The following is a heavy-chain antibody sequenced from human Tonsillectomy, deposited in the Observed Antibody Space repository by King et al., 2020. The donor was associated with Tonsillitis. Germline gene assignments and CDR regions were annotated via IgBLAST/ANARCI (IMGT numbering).Heavy chain of an antibody. CDR3: ARGGITGTKDY. CDR2: ISSSSSYI. Sequence: QLVQSGGGLVKPGGSLRLSCAASGFTFSSYSMNWVRQAPGKGLEWVSSISSSSSYIFYANSVKGRFTISRDNAKNSLYLQMNSLRAEDTAVYYCARGGITGTKDYWGQGTLVTVSS. D-gene: IGHD1-7*01. J-gene: IGHJ4*02. V-gene: IGHV3-21*01. CDR1: GFTFSSYS.